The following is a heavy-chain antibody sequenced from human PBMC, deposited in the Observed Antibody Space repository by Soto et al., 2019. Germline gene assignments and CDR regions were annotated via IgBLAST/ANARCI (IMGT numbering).Heavy chain of an antibody. V-gene: IGHV5-51*01. Sequence: GESLKISCKHSGFNFPTFWIAWVRQMPGKGLEWMGTIYPDDSDTRYSPSFQGQVTISADKSISTAYLQWSSLKASDTAMYYCARLLPGYYDKGIYYYYGMDVWGQGTTVTVSS. D-gene: IGHD3-22*01. J-gene: IGHJ6*02. CDR2: IYPDDSDT. CDR1: GFNFPTFW. CDR3: ARLLPGYYDKGIYYYYGMDV.